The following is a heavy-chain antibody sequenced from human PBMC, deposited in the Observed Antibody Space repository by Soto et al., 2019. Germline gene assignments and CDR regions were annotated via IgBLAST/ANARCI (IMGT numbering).Heavy chain of an antibody. J-gene: IGHJ4*02. D-gene: IGHD1-26*01. CDR3: GRIETLTYHNTRWTDLDF. V-gene: IGHV1-69*06. CDR2: IIPVFNAA. CDR1: GGTFGSHT. Sequence: QVQLVQSGAEVKKPGSSVRVSCKVSGGTFGSHTFTWVRQAPGQGLEWLGEIIPVFNAANYAQRFQERVTITEDRSATTVYFEVRRLTSADTSTYYCGRIETLTYHNTRWTDLDFWGQGTLVIVSS.